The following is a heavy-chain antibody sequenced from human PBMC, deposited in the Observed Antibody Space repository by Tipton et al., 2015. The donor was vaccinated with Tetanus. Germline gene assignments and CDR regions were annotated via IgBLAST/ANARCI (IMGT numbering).Heavy chain of an antibody. V-gene: IGHV4-59*01. CDR1: GGSISSYY. J-gene: IGHJ3*02. CDR2: VHYSGST. Sequence: TLSLTCTVSGGSISSYYWTWIRQPPGRGLEWIGYVHYSGSTNYSPSLRSRVTLSVDTPKNQFSLKLSSVTAADTAVYYCARIGWLQQNKPAFDIWGQGTVVTVSS. CDR3: ARIGWLQQNKPAFDI. D-gene: IGHD6-19*01.